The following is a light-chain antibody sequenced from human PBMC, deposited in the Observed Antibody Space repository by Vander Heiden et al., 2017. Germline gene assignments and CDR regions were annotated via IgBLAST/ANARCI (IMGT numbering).Light chain of an antibody. CDR1: QSVLYPPNKKNY. CDR2: WAS. J-gene: IGKJ4*01. CDR3: QQYYSTPLT. V-gene: IGKV4-1*01. Sequence: ILMTQSPDFPAMSLGERATINCRPSQSVLYPPNKKNYLAWYQQKPGQPPKLLISWASTRESGVPDRFSGSGSGTDFTLTISSLQAEDVALYYCQQYYSTPLTFGGGTKVEIK.